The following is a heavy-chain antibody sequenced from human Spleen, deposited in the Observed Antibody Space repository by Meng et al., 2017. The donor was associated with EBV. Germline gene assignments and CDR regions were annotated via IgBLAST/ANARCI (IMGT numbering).Heavy chain of an antibody. CDR1: GYTFTTYD. CDR2: MNPNSGDT. V-gene: IGHV1-8*01. CDR3: ARVSTTVVTFDY. Sequence: QVQLVQSGAEVKRPXASVTVXCKTSGYTFTTYDVNWVRQAPGQGLEWMGWMNPNSGDTGYSQKFQGRVTMTRDTSRSTAYMELSSLTSEDTAVYYCARVSTTVVTFDYWGQGALVTVSS. D-gene: IGHD4-23*01. J-gene: IGHJ4*02.